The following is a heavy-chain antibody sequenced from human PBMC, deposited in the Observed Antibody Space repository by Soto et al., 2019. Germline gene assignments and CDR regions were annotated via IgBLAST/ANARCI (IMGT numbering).Heavy chain of an antibody. D-gene: IGHD5-18*01. CDR1: GFTFSSSW. CDR2: IKEDGSEK. V-gene: IGHV3-7*01. J-gene: IGHJ4*02. Sequence: GGSLRLSCAASGFTFSSSWMNWVRQAPGKGLEWVAGIKEDGSEKYYVDFVKGRFTISRDNAENSLYLQMNGLRAEDTAVYYCARDRGYSCFDYWGLGTLVTVSS. CDR3: ARDRGYSCFDY.